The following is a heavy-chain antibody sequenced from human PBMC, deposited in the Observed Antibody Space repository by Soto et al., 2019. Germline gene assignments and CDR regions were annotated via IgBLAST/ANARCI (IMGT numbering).Heavy chain of an antibody. J-gene: IGHJ5*02. Sequence: QVQLQESGPGLVKPSQTLSLTCTVSGGSISSDDYYWSWIRQPPGKGLEWIGYTYYSGSTYYNPSLKSRVTISVDTSKNQFSLKLSSVTAADTAVYYCARVYLGYDFWSGYRTNWFDPWGQGTLVTVSS. CDR2: TYYSGST. CDR1: GGSISSDDYY. V-gene: IGHV4-30-4*01. CDR3: ARVYLGYDFWSGYRTNWFDP. D-gene: IGHD3-3*01.